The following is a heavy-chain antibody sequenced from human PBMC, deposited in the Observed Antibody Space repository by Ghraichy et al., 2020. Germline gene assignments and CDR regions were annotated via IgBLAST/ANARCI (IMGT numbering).Heavy chain of an antibody. D-gene: IGHD1-26*01. V-gene: IGHV3-53*01. CDR1: GFTVSSNY. J-gene: IGHJ1*01. CDR3: ARSAWEPSLLWH. CDR2: IYSGGST. Sequence: GGSLRLSCAASGFTVSSNYMSWVRQAPGKGLEWVSVIYSGGSTYYADSVKGRFTISRDNSKNTLYLQMNSLRAEDTAVYYCARSAWEPSLLWHWGQGTLVTVSS.